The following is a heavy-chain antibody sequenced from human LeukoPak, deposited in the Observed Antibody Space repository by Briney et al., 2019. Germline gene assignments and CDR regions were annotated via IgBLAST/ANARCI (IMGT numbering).Heavy chain of an antibody. CDR3: ARHYYDSSGYTT. D-gene: IGHD3-22*01. CDR1: GGSISSSSYY. V-gene: IGHV4-39*01. J-gene: IGHJ5*02. CDR2: IYYSGST. Sequence: SETLSLTCTVSGGSISSSSYYWGWIRQPPGKGLEWIGSIYYSGSTYYNPSLKSRVTISVDTPKNQFSLKLSSVTAADTAVYYCARHYYDSSGYTTWGQGTLVTVSS.